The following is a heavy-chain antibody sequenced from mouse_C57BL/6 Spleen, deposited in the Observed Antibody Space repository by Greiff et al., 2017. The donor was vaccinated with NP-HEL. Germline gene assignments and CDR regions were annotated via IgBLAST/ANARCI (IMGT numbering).Heavy chain of an antibody. CDR3: ARSYYGSSYDYVDY. CDR1: GYTFTDYY. V-gene: IGHV1-26*01. D-gene: IGHD1-1*01. J-gene: IGHJ2*01. Sequence: EVQLQQSGPELVKPGASVKISCKASGYTFTDYYMNWVKQSHGKSLEWIGDINPNNGGTSYNQKFKGKATLTVDKSSSTAYMELRSLTSEDSAVYYCARSYYGSSYDYVDYWGQGTTLTVSS. CDR2: INPNNGGT.